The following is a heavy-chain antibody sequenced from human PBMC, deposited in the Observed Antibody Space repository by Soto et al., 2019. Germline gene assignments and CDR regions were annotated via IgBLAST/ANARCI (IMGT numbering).Heavy chain of an antibody. CDR1: GFTFSSYG. D-gene: IGHD3-10*01. CDR3: ARNYGSGSYPWFDP. Sequence: ESGGGVVQPGRSLRLSCAASGFTFSSYGMHWVRQAPGKALEWVAVIWYDGSNKYYADSVKGRFTISRDNSKNTLYLQMNSLRAEDTAVYYCARNYGSGSYPWFDPWGQGTLVTVSS. V-gene: IGHV3-33*01. CDR2: IWYDGSNK. J-gene: IGHJ5*02.